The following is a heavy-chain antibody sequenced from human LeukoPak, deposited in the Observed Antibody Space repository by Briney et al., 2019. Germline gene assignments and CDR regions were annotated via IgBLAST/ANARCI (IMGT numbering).Heavy chain of an antibody. J-gene: IGHJ4*02. V-gene: IGHV3-23*01. CDR2: ISGSGGST. Sequence: GGSLRLSCAASGFTFSSYGMSWVRQATGKGLEWVSAISGSGGSTYYADSVKGRFTISRDNSKNTLYLQMNSLRAEDTAVYFCAKYSILVSASWYYFDYWGQGTLVTVSS. D-gene: IGHD3-9*01. CDR3: AKYSILVSASWYYFDY. CDR1: GFTFSSYG.